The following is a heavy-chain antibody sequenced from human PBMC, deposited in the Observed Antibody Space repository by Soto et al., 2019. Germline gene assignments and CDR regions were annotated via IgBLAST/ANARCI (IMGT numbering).Heavy chain of an antibody. CDR2: ISNVGSEK. Sequence: GGSLRLSCAASGFTSSNYAMHWVRQAPGKGLEWVTGISNVGSEKYYAGSVQGRFTISRDNSKNTLYLQMDSLRAEDTAVYYCASRPGEYSSSSGYYWGQGTLVTVSS. CDR3: ASRPGEYSSSSGYY. D-gene: IGHD6-6*01. J-gene: IGHJ4*02. V-gene: IGHV3-30-3*01. CDR1: GFTSSNYA.